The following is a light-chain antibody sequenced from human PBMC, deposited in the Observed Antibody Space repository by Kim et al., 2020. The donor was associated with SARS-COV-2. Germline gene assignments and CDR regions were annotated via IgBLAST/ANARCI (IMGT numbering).Light chain of an antibody. V-gene: IGLV3-19*01. J-gene: IGLJ3*02. CDR1: SLRSYY. CDR3: QSRDSGGRVM. Sequence: VALGQTVRITCQGDSLRSYYATWYQQTPRQAPVLVIYGRNNRPSGIPDRFSGSASGNTASLTISGTQAEDEADFYCQSRDSGGRVMFGGGTKLTVL. CDR2: GRN.